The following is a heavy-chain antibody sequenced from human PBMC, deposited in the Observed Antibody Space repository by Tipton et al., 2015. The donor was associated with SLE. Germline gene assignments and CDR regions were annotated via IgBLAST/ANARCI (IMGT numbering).Heavy chain of an antibody. D-gene: IGHD6-13*01. J-gene: IGHJ5*02. CDR2: IYHSGST. Sequence: TLSLTCAVSGGSISSSNWWSWVRQPPGKGLEWIGEIYHSGSTNYNPSLKSRVTISVDKSKNQFSLKLSSVTAADTAVYYCARVGIAAAGTNWFDPWAQGTLVTVSS. CDR1: GGSISSSNW. CDR3: ARVGIAAAGTNWFDP. V-gene: IGHV4-4*02.